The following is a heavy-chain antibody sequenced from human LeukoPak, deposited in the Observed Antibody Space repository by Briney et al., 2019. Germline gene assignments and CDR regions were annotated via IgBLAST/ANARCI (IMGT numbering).Heavy chain of an antibody. D-gene: IGHD3-10*01. Sequence: SETLSLTCTVSGYPISSGYYWGWIRQPPGKGLEWIGGIYHRGSTYYNPSLKSRVTISVDTSKNQFSLKLNSVTAADTAVYYCARCYTYGTTWFGGLDVWGQGTTVTVSS. V-gene: IGHV4-38-2*02. CDR2: IYHRGST. CDR1: GYPISSGYY. J-gene: IGHJ6*02. CDR3: ARCYTYGTTWFGGLDV.